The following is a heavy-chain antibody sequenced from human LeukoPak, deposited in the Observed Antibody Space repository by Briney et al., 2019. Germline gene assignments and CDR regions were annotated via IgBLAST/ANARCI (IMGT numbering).Heavy chain of an antibody. V-gene: IGHV4-31*03. J-gene: IGHJ4*02. CDR2: IYYSGST. CDR3: ASGDNDPLFDY. D-gene: IGHD1-1*01. Sequence: PSQTLSLTCTVSGGSISSGGYYWSWIRQHPGKGLEWIGSIYYSGSTDYNPSLQGRVTISLDTSRNQFSLKLSSVTAADTAVYYCASGDNDPLFDYWGQGTLVTVSS. CDR1: GGSISSGGYY.